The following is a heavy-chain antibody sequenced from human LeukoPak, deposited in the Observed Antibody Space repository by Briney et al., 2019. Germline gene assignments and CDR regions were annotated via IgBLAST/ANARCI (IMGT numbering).Heavy chain of an antibody. J-gene: IGHJ5*02. D-gene: IGHD2-2*01. Sequence: GRSLRLSCAASGFTFDDYAMHWVRQAPGKGLEWVSGISWNSGSIGYADSVKGRFTISRDNAKNSLYLQMNSLRAEDTALYYCAKAIVPAAMGAWFDPWGQGTLVTVSS. CDR1: GFTFDDYA. V-gene: IGHV3-9*01. CDR3: AKAIVPAAMGAWFDP. CDR2: ISWNSGSI.